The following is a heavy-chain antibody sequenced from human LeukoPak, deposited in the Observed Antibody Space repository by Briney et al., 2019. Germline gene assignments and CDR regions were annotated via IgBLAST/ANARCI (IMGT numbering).Heavy chain of an antibody. CDR3: ARDVYYYGSGTYFFDY. D-gene: IGHD3-10*01. CDR2: INHSGST. J-gene: IGHJ4*02. CDR1: GGSFSGYY. V-gene: IGHV4-34*01. Sequence: SSETLSLTCAVYGGSFSGYYWSWIRQPPGKGLEWIGEINHSGSTNYNPSLKSRVTISVDTSKNQFSLRLSSVTAADTAVYYCARDVYYYGSGTYFFDYWGQGTLVTVSS.